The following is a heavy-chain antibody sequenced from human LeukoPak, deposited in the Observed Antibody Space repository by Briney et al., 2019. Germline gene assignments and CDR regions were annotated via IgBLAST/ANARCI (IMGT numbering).Heavy chain of an antibody. Sequence: SETLSLTCTVSGGSISTYYWSWIRQPPGKGLEWIGFIHHTGTTISNPSLKSRVTISADTSKNQFSLKLRSVTAADTAVYYCARGRLWELLDYWGQGTLVTVSS. J-gene: IGHJ4*02. D-gene: IGHD1-26*01. CDR1: GGSISTYY. CDR2: IHHTGTT. CDR3: ARGRLWELLDY. V-gene: IGHV4-59*01.